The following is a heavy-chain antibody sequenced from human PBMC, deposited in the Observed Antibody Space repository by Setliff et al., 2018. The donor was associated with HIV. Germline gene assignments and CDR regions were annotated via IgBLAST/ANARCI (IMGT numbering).Heavy chain of an antibody. CDR2: IYTSGRT. CDR1: GGSISRYY. D-gene: IGHD3-10*01. CDR3: ARTFGDLKHYNYYYTIDV. J-gene: IGHJ6*02. Sequence: ASETLSLTCTVSGGSISRYYWSWIRQSAGKGLQWIGDIYTSGRTNYNPSLKSRVTISVDTSKNQFSLKLSSVTAADTAVYYCARTFGDLKHYNYYYTIDVWGQGTTVTVSS. V-gene: IGHV4-4*07.